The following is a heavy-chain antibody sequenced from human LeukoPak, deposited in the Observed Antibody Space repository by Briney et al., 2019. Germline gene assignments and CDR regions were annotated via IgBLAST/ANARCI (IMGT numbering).Heavy chain of an antibody. CDR3: ARGDCSGGSCYDFDY. V-gene: IGHV4-59*01. J-gene: IGHJ4*02. CDR2: IYYSGST. Sequence: SETLSLTCTVSGGSISSYYWSWIRQPPGKGLEWIGYIYYSGSTNYNPSLKSRVTISVDTSKNQFSLKLSSVTAADTAVYYCARGDCSGGSCYDFDYWGQGTLVTFSS. CDR1: GGSISSYY. D-gene: IGHD2-15*01.